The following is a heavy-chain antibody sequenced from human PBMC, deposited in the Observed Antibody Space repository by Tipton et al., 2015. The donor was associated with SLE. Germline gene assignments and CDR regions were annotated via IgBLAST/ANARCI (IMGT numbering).Heavy chain of an antibody. Sequence: LRLSCAVYGGSFSGYYWSWTRQSPGKGLEWIGDINHSGSTNYNPSLKSRVSISVDTSKNQFSLRLSSVTAADTAVYYCARDRLRTLSHDAFDVWGQGTLVTVSS. CDR1: GGSFSGYY. J-gene: IGHJ3*01. CDR2: INHSGST. V-gene: IGHV4-34*01. CDR3: ARDRLRTLSHDAFDV. D-gene: IGHD2/OR15-2a*01.